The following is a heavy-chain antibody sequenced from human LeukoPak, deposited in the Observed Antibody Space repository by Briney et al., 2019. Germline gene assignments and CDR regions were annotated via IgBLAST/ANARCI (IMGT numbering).Heavy chain of an antibody. V-gene: IGHV3-7*04. D-gene: IGHD4-17*01. CDR1: GFTFSSYW. Sequence: PGGSLRLSCAASGFTFSSYWMTWVRQAPGKGLEWVANIKQDGSEKYYVDSVKGRFTISRDNAKNSLYLQMNSLRAEDTAVYYCARAGGSTVSHSDYWGQGTLVTVSS. CDR2: IKQDGSEK. J-gene: IGHJ4*02. CDR3: ARAGGSTVSHSDY.